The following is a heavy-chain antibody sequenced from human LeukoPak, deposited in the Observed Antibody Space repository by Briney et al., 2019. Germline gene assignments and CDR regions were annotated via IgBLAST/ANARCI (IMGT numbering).Heavy chain of an antibody. D-gene: IGHD6-6*01. Sequence: GASVKVSCKASGYTFTSYYMHWVRQSPGQGLEWMGIINPSGGSTSYAQKFQGRVTMTRDTSTSTVYMELSSLRSEDTAVYYCARDLLLAFAVAARGFDYWGQGTLVTVSS. CDR3: ARDLLLAFAVAARGFDY. V-gene: IGHV1-46*01. J-gene: IGHJ4*02. CDR1: GYTFTSYY. CDR2: INPSGGST.